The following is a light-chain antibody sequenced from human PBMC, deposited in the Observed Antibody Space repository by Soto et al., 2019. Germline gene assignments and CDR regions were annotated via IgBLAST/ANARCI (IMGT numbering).Light chain of an antibody. CDR2: STT. Sequence: GDRVTLTCRASQSISSPLNWYQQKPGKAPQLLIYSTTSLQSGVPSRFSGSGSGTDFTLTISSLQPEDFATYYCQQSFSTPRTFGQGTKVEIK. CDR1: QSISSP. J-gene: IGKJ1*01. CDR3: QQSFSTPRT. V-gene: IGKV1-39*01.